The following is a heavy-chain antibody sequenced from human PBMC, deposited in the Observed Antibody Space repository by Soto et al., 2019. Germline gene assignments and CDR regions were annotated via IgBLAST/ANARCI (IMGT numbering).Heavy chain of an antibody. V-gene: IGHV1-2*04. CDR1: GYTFTGYY. J-gene: IGHJ4*02. D-gene: IGHD3-22*01. Sequence: ASVKVSCKASGYTFTGYYMHWVRQAPGQGLAWMGWINPNSGGTNYAQKFQGWFAMTRDTSISTAYMELSRLRSDDTAVSYCAREYGGSSGYYYGHVYLDYWRQGTLVTVSS. CDR3: AREYGGSSGYYYGHVYLDY. CDR2: INPNSGGT.